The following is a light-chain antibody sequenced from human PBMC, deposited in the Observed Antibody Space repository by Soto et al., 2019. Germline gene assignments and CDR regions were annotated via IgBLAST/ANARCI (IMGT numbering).Light chain of an antibody. CDR3: SSYTSSNTVI. CDR1: SSDVGGYNY. CDR2: EVS. V-gene: IGLV2-14*01. Sequence: QSALTQPASVSGSPGQSISISCTGTSSDVGGYNYVSWYQQHPGKAPKLMIYEVSNRPSGVSNRFSGSKSGNTASLTISGLQVEDEADYYCSSYTSSNTVIFGGGTKLAVL. J-gene: IGLJ2*01.